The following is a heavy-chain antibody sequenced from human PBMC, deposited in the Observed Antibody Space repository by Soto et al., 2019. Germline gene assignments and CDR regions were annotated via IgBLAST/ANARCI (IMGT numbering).Heavy chain of an antibody. D-gene: IGHD3-22*01. CDR3: ARLGGYVSVGYYYLWDS. Sequence: QLQLQESGPGLVKPSETLSLTCRVSDGSMNSDSSYWGWIRQPPGKGLEWIGVINHSGRTYHNLSLKSRVTMSVDASRNQFSLKLTSMTAADTAVYYCARLGGYVSVGYYYLWDSWGQGTLVTVSS. CDR2: INHSGRT. J-gene: IGHJ4*02. CDR1: DGSMNSDSSY. V-gene: IGHV4-39*01.